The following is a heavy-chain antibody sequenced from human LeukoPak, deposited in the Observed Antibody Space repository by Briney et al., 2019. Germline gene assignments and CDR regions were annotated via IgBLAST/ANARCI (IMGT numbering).Heavy chain of an antibody. D-gene: IGHD4-11*01. CDR2: SIPMLSKP. J-gene: IGHJ6*02. CDR3: ARDETVRDDYYGMDV. CDR1: GGTFTTHA. Sequence: SVKVSCKASGGTFTTHAISWVRQAPGQGFEWMGRSIPMLSKPNYRQKSQCRVTITADKFTSTVYMELTSLRSEDTAVYYCARDETVRDDYYGMDVWGQGTTVPVSS. V-gene: IGHV1-69*04.